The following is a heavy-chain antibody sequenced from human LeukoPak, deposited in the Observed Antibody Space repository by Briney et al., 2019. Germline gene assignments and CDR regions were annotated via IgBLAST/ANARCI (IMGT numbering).Heavy chain of an antibody. CDR3: ARAPDSDSGYDYFDY. CDR1: GYSFTSYW. CDR2: IDPSDSYT. J-gene: IGHJ4*02. D-gene: IGHD5-12*01. Sequence: GESLRISCKGSGYSFTSYWISWVRQMPGQGLEWMGRIDPSDSYTNYSPSFQGHVTISADKSISTAYLQWSSLKASDTAMYYCARAPDSDSGYDYFDYWGQGTLVTVSS. V-gene: IGHV5-10-1*01.